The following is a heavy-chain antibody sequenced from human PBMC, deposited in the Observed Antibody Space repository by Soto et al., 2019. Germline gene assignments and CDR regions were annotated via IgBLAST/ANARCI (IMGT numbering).Heavy chain of an antibody. D-gene: IGHD1-1*01. J-gene: IGHJ4*02. CDR3: ARDRNAAGSDY. Sequence: QGQLVESGGGLVKPGGSLRLSYAASGFTFSDFYMSWIRQAPGKGLEWISYISSGSTNIFYADSVKGRFTVSRDNAKNSVYLQMDSLRAEDTAVYYCARDRNAAGSDYWGQGTLVTVSS. CDR2: ISSGSTNI. CDR1: GFTFSDFY. V-gene: IGHV3-11*01.